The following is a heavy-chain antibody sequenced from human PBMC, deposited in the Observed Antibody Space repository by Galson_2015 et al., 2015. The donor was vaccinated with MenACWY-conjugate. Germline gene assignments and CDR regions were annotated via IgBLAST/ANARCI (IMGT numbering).Heavy chain of an antibody. Sequence: SVKVSCKASGGTFSSYAISWVRQAPGQGLEWMGGIIPVFGTANYAQKFQVRVTITADESTSTAYMELSSLRSEDTAVYYCARDFGIAAHPRGGMDVWGQGTTVTVSS. CDR1: GGTFSSYA. J-gene: IGHJ6*02. V-gene: IGHV1-69*13. CDR2: IIPVFGTA. CDR3: ARDFGIAAHPRGGMDV. D-gene: IGHD6-6*01.